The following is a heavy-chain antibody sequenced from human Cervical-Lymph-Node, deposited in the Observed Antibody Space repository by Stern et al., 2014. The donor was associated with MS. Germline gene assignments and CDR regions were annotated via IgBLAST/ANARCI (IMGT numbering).Heavy chain of an antibody. V-gene: IGHV4-39*01. CDR1: GDSISSYTHY. D-gene: IGHD2-8*02. CDR2: VYYSGAT. J-gene: IGHJ4*02. CDR3: AKHACTGAACPFDL. Sequence: QLQLQESGPGLVKPSETLSLTCAVSGDSISSYTHYWAWIRQPPGKGLEWIGSVYYSGATYYNPSLKSPVTISVDKPKNHSPRGLNSVTAADTAVYYCAKHACTGAACPFDLWGQGTLVTVSS.